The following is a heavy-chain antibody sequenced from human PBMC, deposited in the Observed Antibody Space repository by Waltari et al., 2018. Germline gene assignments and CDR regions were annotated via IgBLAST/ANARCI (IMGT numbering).Heavy chain of an antibody. CDR1: GFTVRNY. V-gene: IGHV3-53*01. CDR3: ATSMAVAGKGRGWFDS. Sequence: EVQLVESGGGLIQPGGSLRLSCAASGFTVRNYMSWVRQAPGKGLEWVSVIYTGGSTDYADSVKGRLTISRDNSKNTLYLQMNSLRAEDTAVYYCATSMAVAGKGRGWFDSWGQGTLVTVSS. CDR2: IYTGGST. D-gene: IGHD6-19*01. J-gene: IGHJ5*01.